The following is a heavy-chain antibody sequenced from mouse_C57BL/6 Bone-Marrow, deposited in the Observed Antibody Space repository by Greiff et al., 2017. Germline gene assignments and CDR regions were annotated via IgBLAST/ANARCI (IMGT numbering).Heavy chain of an antibody. V-gene: IGHV2-9-1*01. J-gene: IGHJ1*03. Sequence: VKLMESGPGLVAPSQSLSITCTVSGFSLTSYAISWVRQPPGKGLEWLGVIWTGGGTNYNSALKSRLSISKDNSKSQVFLKMNSLQTDDTARYYCARKAFYYGSSYPTWYFDVWGTGTTVTVSS. CDR3: ARKAFYYGSSYPTWYFDV. D-gene: IGHD1-1*01. CDR1: GFSLTSYA. CDR2: IWTGGGT.